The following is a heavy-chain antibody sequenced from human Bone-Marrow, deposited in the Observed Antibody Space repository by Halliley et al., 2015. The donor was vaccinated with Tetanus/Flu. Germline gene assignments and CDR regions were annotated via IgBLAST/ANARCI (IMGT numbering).Heavy chain of an antibody. CDR1: GFAFSSYA. CDR2: TSGGGDKT. V-gene: IGHV3-23*01. CDR3: AKDRAYRDFWSGYFGYLDP. D-gene: IGHD3-3*01. Sequence: SLRLSCVGSGFAFSSYAMYWVRQAPGKGLEWVSVTSGGGDKTYYADSLRGRFTISRDNSQNTLYLQMHSLRAEDTAVYYCAKDRAYRDFWSGYFGYLDPWGQGTLVTVSS. J-gene: IGHJ5*02.